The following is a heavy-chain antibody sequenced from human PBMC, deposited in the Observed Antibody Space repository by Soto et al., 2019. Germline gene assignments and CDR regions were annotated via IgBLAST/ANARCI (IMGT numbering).Heavy chain of an antibody. CDR1: GFTFSSYG. CDR3: ARTTAAGTWYYYYGMDV. J-gene: IGHJ6*02. CDR2: IWYDGSNK. Sequence: QVQLVESGGGVVQPGRSLRLSCAASGFTFSSYGMHWVRQAPGKGLEWVAVIWYDGSNKYYADSVKGRFTISRDNSKNTLDLQMNSLRAEDTAVYYCARTTAAGTWYYYYGMDVWGQGTTVTVSS. D-gene: IGHD6-13*01. V-gene: IGHV3-33*01.